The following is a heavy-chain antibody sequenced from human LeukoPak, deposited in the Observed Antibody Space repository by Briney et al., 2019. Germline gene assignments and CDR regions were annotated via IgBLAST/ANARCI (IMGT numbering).Heavy chain of an antibody. Sequence: SETLSLTCTVSGGSISSYYWSWIRQPPGKGLEWIGYIYYSGSTNYNPSLKSRVTISVDTSKNQFSLKLSSVTAADTAVYYCARQRSGYSSSFDYWGQGTLVTVPS. D-gene: IGHD6-13*01. V-gene: IGHV4-59*08. CDR2: IYYSGST. CDR1: GGSISSYY. J-gene: IGHJ4*02. CDR3: ARQRSGYSSSFDY.